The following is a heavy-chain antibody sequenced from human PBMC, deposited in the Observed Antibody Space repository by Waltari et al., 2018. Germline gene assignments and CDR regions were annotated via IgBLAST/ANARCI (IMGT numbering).Heavy chain of an antibody. V-gene: IGHV1-69*13. CDR2: VIPTSGTG. Sequence: QVQLVQSGAEVKKPGSSVKVSCKASGGTFSSDVISWVRQAPGQGPEWMGRVIPTSGTGKYARKFQGRLTIIADKSTSTAYMELSSLRSEDTAVYYCARDTTFLAGDFYYYYMDVWGKGTTLTVSS. J-gene: IGHJ6*03. D-gene: IGHD3-3*02. CDR1: GGTFSSDV. CDR3: ARDTTFLAGDFYYYYMDV.